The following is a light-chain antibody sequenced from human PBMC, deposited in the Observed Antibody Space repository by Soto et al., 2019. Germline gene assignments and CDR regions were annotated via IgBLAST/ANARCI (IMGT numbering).Light chain of an antibody. Sequence: QSVLTQLPSVSGAPGQRVIISCTGGSSNIGAGYDVHWYQQLPGTAPRLLIYDNNNRPSGVPARFSVSKSDTSASLAITGLQPEDEADYYCQSYDSSLSGSYVFGTGTKVTVL. CDR3: QSYDSSLSGSYV. J-gene: IGLJ1*01. CDR2: DNN. V-gene: IGLV1-40*01. CDR1: SSNIGAGYD.